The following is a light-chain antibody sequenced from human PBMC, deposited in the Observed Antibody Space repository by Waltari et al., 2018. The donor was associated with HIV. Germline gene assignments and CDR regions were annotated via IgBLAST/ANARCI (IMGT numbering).Light chain of an antibody. CDR1: TSNVGSNP. Sequence: QSFLTQPPSASGTPGRRVVISCSGNTSNVGSNPVNWYRQVPGTAPKLLMFSNNQRPSGVTDRFSGSKSGTSASLAIKGLQSEDEADYYCAARDDSLNVWEFGGGTKLTVL. V-gene: IGLV1-44*01. J-gene: IGLJ3*02. CDR3: AARDDSLNVWE. CDR2: SNN.